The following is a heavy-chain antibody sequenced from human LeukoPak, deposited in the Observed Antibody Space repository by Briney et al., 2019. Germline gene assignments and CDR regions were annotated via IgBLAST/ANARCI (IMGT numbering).Heavy chain of an antibody. J-gene: IGHJ3*02. CDR1: GFTFSLYW. CDR3: ARGGGI. Sequence: GGSLRLSCVVSGFTFSLYWMNWVRQAPGKGLEWVANIKQDGSEEYYVDSVKGRFTISRVNAKNSLYLQMNSLRVEDTAVYYCARGGGIWGQGTMVTVSS. D-gene: IGHD2-15*01. V-gene: IGHV3-7*01. CDR2: IKQDGSEE.